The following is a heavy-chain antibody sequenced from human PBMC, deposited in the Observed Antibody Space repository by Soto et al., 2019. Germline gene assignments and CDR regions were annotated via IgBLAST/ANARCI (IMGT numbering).Heavy chain of an antibody. D-gene: IGHD3-9*01. V-gene: IGHV3-23*01. Sequence: GGSLRLSCAASGFTFSSYAMSWVRQAPGKGLEWVSAISGSGGSTYYADSGKGRFTISRDNSKNTLYLQMNSLRAEDTAVYYCAKALKRTSLRYFDWLLVRYMDVWGKGTTVTVSS. CDR2: ISGSGGST. CDR1: GFTFSSYA. CDR3: AKALKRTSLRYFDWLLVRYMDV. J-gene: IGHJ6*03.